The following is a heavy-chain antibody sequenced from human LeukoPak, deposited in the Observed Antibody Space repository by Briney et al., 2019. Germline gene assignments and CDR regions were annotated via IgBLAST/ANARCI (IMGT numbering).Heavy chain of an antibody. J-gene: IGHJ4*02. Sequence: PGGSLRLSCAASGFTFSDSAIHWARQASGKGLEWVGRIRSKPNSYATAYAASVKGRFTISRDDSKNTAYLQMNSLKTEDTAVYYCTRWVVAATEPFDYWGQGTLVTVSS. V-gene: IGHV3-73*01. CDR2: IRSKPNSYAT. CDR1: GFTFSDSA. D-gene: IGHD2-15*01. CDR3: TRWVVAATEPFDY.